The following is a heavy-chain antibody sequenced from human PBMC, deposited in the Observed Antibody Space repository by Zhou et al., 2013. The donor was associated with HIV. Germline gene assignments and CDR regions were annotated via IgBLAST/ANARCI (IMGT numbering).Heavy chain of an antibody. D-gene: IGHD6-13*01. J-gene: IGHJ4*02. CDR3: ARAGSAVFYSSSGGVFDY. CDR1: GGTFSSYA. V-gene: IGHV1-69*12. CDR2: IIPIFGTA. Sequence: QVQLVQSGAEVKKPGSSVKVSCKASGGTFSSYAISWVRQAPGQGLEWMGGIIPIFGTANYAQKFQGRVTITADESTSTAYMELSSLRSEDTAVYYCARAGSAVFYSSSGGVFDYWGQGTLVTVSS.